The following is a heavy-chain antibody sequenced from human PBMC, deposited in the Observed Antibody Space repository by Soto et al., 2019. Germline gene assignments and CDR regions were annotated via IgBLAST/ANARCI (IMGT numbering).Heavy chain of an antibody. J-gene: IGHJ4*02. CDR1: GYTFTSYY. D-gene: IGHD3-22*01. CDR2: INPSGGST. V-gene: IGHV1-46*01. CDR3: ARDSIFYDSSGSPDY. Sequence: ASVKVSCKAPGYTFTSYYMHWVRQAPGQGLEWMGIINPSGGSTSYAQKFQGRVTMTRDTSTSTVYMELSSLRSEDTAVYYCARDSIFYDSSGSPDYWGQGTLVTVSS.